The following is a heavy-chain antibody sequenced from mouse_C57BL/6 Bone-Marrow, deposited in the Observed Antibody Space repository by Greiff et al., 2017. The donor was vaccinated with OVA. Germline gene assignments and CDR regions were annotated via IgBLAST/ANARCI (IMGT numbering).Heavy chain of an antibody. CDR3: AGSSDWYFDV. J-gene: IGHJ1*03. D-gene: IGHD1-1*01. Sequence: QVQLKESGPELVKPGASVKISCKASGYSFTSYYIHWVKQRPGQGLEWIGWIYPGSGNTKYNEKFKGKATLTADTSSSTAYMQLSSLTSEDSAVYYCAGSSDWYFDVWGTGTTVTVSS. CDR1: GYSFTSYY. CDR2: IYPGSGNT. V-gene: IGHV1-66*01.